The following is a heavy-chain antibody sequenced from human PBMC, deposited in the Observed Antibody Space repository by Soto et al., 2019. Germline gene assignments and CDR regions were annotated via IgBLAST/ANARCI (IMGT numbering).Heavy chain of an antibody. CDR2: ISGSGDRT. V-gene: IGHV3-23*01. Sequence: EVQLLESGGGLVQPGGSLRLSCAASGITISNYPMSWVRQAPGKGLDWVSGISGSGDRTYYADSAKGRFTISKDISRNSLSLQLDSLGVEATDVYFCVKDDGSYTSTAPPWGQGTMVTVSS. J-gene: IGHJ5*02. CDR3: VKDDGSYTSTAPP. CDR1: GITISNYP. D-gene: IGHD3-16*02.